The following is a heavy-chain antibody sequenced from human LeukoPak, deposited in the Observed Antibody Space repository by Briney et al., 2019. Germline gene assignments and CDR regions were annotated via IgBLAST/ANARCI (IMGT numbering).Heavy chain of an antibody. D-gene: IGHD3-10*01. CDR1: GFTFSSYA. V-gene: IGHV3-23*01. CDR3: AKHYGSGTYYNYFDF. Sequence: GGSLRLSCAASGFTFSSYALSWVRQAPGKGLEWVSAISDSGGRTYYADSVKGRFTISRDNSKNTLFLQMSSLRAEDTAAYYCAKHYGSGTYYNYFDFWGQGTLVSASS. J-gene: IGHJ4*02. CDR2: ISDSGGRT.